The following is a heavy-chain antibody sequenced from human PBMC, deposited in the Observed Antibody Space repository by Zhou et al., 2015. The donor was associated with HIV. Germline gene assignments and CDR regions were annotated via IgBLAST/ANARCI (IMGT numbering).Heavy chain of an antibody. CDR2: TIPVLGTT. Sequence: QVQLVQSGAEVRKPGSSVKVSCESSGGTFSDYSINWVRQAPGQGLEWMGGTIPVLGTTNYAQRFQGRVTMTRDTSISTAYMELSGLTSEDTAVYYCARGRWEIPDEYWGQGTLVTVSP. J-gene: IGHJ4*02. V-gene: IGHV1-69*06. D-gene: IGHD4-23*01. CDR1: GGTFSDYS. CDR3: ARGRWEIPDEY.